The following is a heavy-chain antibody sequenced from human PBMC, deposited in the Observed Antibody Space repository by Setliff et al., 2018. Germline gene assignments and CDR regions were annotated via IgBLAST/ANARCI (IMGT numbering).Heavy chain of an antibody. D-gene: IGHD1-1*01. J-gene: IGHJ4*02. CDR1: GGSISSSDFY. CDR3: ARTGTYRYFDY. CDR2: IYYSGTT. V-gene: IGHV4-39*01. Sequence: PSETLSLTCTVSGGSISSSDFYWGWIRQPPGKGLEWIGSIYYSGTTYYNPSLKSPVTISVDTAQNQFSLRLTSVTAADTAVYYCARTGTYRYFDYWGQGALVTVSS.